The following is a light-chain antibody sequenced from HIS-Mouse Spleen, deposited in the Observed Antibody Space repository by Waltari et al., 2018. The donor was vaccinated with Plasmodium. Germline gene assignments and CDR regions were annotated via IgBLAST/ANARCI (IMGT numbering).Light chain of an antibody. J-gene: IGKJ1*01. V-gene: IGKV3-15*01. CDR2: GAS. CDR3: QQYNNWPRGT. Sequence: EIVMTQSPATLSVSPGERAPLSCRASQSVSSNLAWYQQKPGQAPRLLIYGASTRATGIPARFSGSGSGTEVTLTISSMQSEDFAVYYCQQYNNWPRGTFGQGTKVEIK. CDR1: QSVSSN.